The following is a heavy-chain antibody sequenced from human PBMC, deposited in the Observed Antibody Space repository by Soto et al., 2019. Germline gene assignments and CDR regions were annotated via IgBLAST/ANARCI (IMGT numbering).Heavy chain of an antibody. CDR2: IYSGGST. Sequence: GGSLRLSCAASGFTVSSNYMSWVRQAPGKGLEWVSVIYSGGSTYYADSVKGRFTISRDNPKNTLYLQMNSLRAEDTAVYYCASEYCSGGSCYSYYYYGMDVWGQGTTVTVSS. CDR1: GFTVSSNY. J-gene: IGHJ6*02. CDR3: ASEYCSGGSCYSYYYYGMDV. V-gene: IGHV3-53*01. D-gene: IGHD2-15*01.